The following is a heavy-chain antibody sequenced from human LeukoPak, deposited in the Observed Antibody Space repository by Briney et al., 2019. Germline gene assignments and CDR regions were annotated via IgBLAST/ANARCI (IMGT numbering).Heavy chain of an antibody. V-gene: IGHV4-59*12. J-gene: IGHJ3*02. CDR1: GGSISSYY. D-gene: IGHD2-15*01. CDR2: IYYSGST. CDR3: AKMYLLNDAFDI. Sequence: SETLSLTCTVSGGSISSYYWSWIRQPPGKGLEWIGYIYYSGSTNYNPSLKSRVTISVDTSKNQFSLKLSSVTAADTAVYYCAKMYLLNDAFDIWGQGTMVTVSS.